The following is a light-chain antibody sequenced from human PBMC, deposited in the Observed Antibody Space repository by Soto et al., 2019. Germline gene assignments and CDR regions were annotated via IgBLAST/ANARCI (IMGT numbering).Light chain of an antibody. Sequence: LTHSQGTLALYPEERAPLSGRASQSVSSSYLAWYQQKPGQAPRLLIYGASSRATGIPDRFSGSGSGTDVTRTISRLEPEDFATYYCQHHNDWPTFGQGTQLEIK. V-gene: IGKV3D-20*02. CDR3: QHHNDWPT. CDR2: GAS. CDR1: QSVSSSY. J-gene: IGKJ5*01.